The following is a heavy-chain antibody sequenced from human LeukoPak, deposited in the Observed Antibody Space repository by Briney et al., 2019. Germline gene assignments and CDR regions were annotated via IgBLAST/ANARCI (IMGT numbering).Heavy chain of an antibody. D-gene: IGHD3-22*01. Sequence: PGGTLRLSCAASGFTFSSYGMSWVRQAPGKGLEWVSAISGSGGSTYYADSVKGRFTISRDNSKNTLYLQMNSLRAEDTAVYYCAKGAYYYDSSGLGFDYWGQGTLVTVSS. V-gene: IGHV3-23*01. J-gene: IGHJ4*02. CDR3: AKGAYYYDSSGLGFDY. CDR1: GFTFSSYG. CDR2: ISGSGGST.